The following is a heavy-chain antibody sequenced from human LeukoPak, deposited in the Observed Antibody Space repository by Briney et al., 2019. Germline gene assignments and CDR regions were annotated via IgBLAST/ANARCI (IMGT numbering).Heavy chain of an antibody. CDR1: GGSISSGDYY. Sequence: SQTLSLTCTVSGGSISSGDYYWSWIRQPPGKGLEWIGYIYHSGSTYYNPSLKSRVTISVDRSKNQFSLKLSSVTAADTAVYYCARAPPYCSSTSCSRGAFDIWGQGTMVTVSS. D-gene: IGHD2-2*01. V-gene: IGHV4-30-4*08. CDR3: ARAPPYCSSTSCSRGAFDI. CDR2: IYHSGST. J-gene: IGHJ3*02.